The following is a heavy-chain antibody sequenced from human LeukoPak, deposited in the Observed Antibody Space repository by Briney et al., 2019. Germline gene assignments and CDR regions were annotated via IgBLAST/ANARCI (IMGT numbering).Heavy chain of an antibody. Sequence: SETLSLTCTVSGGSISSYYWSWIRQPAGKGLEWIGRIYTSGSTNYNPSLKSRVTMSVDTSKNQFSLKLSSVTAADTAVYYCARDKGVGATFDAFDIWGQGTMVTVSS. D-gene: IGHD1-26*01. CDR2: IYTSGST. CDR3: ARDKGVGATFDAFDI. CDR1: GGSISSYY. V-gene: IGHV4-4*07. J-gene: IGHJ3*02.